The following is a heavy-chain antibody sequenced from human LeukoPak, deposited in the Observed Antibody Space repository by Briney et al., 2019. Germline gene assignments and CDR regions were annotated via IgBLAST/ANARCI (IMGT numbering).Heavy chain of an antibody. Sequence: GGSLRLSCAASGFRFSSHSMNWVRQAPGKWLERISYISSTSNEIYYVDSVKGRFTISRDDAKNSLYLQMNSLSAEDTAVYYCAKLRQWLVPDYFDYWGQGTLVTVSS. CDR3: AKLRQWLVPDYFDY. J-gene: IGHJ4*02. CDR2: ISSTSNEI. CDR1: GFRFSSHS. D-gene: IGHD6-19*01. V-gene: IGHV3-21*04.